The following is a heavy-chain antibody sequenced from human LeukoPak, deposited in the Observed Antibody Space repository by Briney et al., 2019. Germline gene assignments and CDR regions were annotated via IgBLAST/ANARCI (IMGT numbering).Heavy chain of an antibody. Sequence: GGSLRLSCAASGFTVSSNYMSWVRQAPGKGLEWVSTIYSGGSTYYADSVKGRFTISRHNSKNTLYLQMNSLRADDTAMYYCANLLTTGTAFEDWGQGTLVTVSS. CDR2: IYSGGST. CDR3: ANLLTTGTAFED. V-gene: IGHV3-53*04. CDR1: GFTVSSNY. J-gene: IGHJ4*01. D-gene: IGHD1-1*01.